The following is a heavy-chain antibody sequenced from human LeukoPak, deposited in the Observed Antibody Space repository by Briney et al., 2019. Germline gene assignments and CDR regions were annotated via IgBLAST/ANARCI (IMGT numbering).Heavy chain of an antibody. Sequence: SETLSLTCGVSGGSITSTNYWTWVRQPPGKGLEWIGEVNLQGSTNYNPSLMGRVAISVDMSENHISLQLTSVTAADTAVYYCARGTLVRGVLHNWGQGTLVTVSS. D-gene: IGHD3-10*01. CDR1: GGSITSTNY. CDR3: ARGTLVRGVLHN. V-gene: IGHV4-4*02. CDR2: VNLQGST. J-gene: IGHJ4*02.